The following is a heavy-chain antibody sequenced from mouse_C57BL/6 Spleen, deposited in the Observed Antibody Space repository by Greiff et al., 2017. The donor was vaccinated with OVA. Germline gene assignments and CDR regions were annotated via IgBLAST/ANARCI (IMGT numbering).Heavy chain of an antibody. CDR1: GYTFTSYW. Sequence: QVQLQQPGAELVKPGASVKLSCKDSGYTFTSYWMEWVKQRPGQGLEWIGEIDPSDSYTNYNQKFKGKATLTVDTSSSTAYMQLSSLTSEDSAVYYCARHYGSTWYFDVWGTGTTVTVSS. CDR3: ARHYGSTWYFDV. D-gene: IGHD1-1*01. CDR2: IDPSDSYT. V-gene: IGHV1-50*01. J-gene: IGHJ1*03.